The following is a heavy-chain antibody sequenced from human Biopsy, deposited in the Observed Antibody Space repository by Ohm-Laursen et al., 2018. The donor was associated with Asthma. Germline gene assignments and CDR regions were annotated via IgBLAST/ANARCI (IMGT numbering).Heavy chain of an antibody. CDR3: ASQSSGPDFWSGYYYFDY. J-gene: IGHJ4*02. V-gene: IGHV3-30*04. D-gene: IGHD3-3*01. CDR2: ISYDGSNK. CDR1: GFTFSSYA. Sequence: SLRLSCTASGFTFSSYAMHWVRQTPGKGLEWVAVISYDGSNKYYADSVKGRFTISRDNSKNTLYLQMNSLRAEDTAVYYCASQSSGPDFWSGYYYFDYWGQGTLVTVSS.